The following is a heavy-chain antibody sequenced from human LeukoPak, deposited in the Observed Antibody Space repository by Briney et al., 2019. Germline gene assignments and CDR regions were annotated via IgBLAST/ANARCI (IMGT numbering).Heavy chain of an antibody. J-gene: IGHJ4*02. CDR3: ARELDFWSGYPFDY. V-gene: IGHV3-74*01. Sequence: QTGGSLRLSCAASGFTFSSYLMHWVRQAPGKGLVWVSRINSDGSSTSYADSVKGRFTISRDNAKNTLYLQMNSLRAEDTAVYYCARELDFWSGYPFDYWGQGTLVTVSS. CDR1: GFTFSSYL. CDR2: INSDGSST. D-gene: IGHD3-3*01.